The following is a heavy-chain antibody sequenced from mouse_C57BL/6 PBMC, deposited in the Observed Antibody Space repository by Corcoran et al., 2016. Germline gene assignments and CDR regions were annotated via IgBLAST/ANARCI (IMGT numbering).Heavy chain of an antibody. V-gene: IGHV1-26*01. D-gene: IGHD1-1*01. CDR1: GYTFTDYY. CDR2: INPNNGGT. J-gene: IGHJ2*01. CDR3: ARSVVDY. Sequence: EVQLQQSGPELVTPGASVQISCKASGYTFTDYYMNWVKQSHGKSLEWSGDINPNNGGTSYNQKFKGKATLTVDKSSSTAYMELRSLTSEDSAVYYCARSVVDYWGQGTTLAVSA.